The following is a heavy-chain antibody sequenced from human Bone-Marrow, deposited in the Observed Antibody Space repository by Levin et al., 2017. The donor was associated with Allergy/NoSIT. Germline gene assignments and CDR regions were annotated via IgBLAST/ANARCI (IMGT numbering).Heavy chain of an antibody. CDR3: ARSGDGWTFFDY. V-gene: IGHV3-33*01. CDR2: IWYDGSNK. CDR1: GFTFSSYG. J-gene: IGHJ4*02. D-gene: IGHD5-24*01. Sequence: GGSLRLSCAASGFTFSSYGMHWVRQAPGKGLEWVAVIWYDGSNKYYADSVKGRFTISRDNSKNTLYLQMNSLRAEDTAVYYCARSGDGWTFFDYWGQGTLVTVSS.